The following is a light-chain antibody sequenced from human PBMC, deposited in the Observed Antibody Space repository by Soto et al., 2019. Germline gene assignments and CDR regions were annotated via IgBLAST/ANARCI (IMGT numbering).Light chain of an antibody. CDR2: GDY. Sequence: QSVLTQPPSASGTPGQRVTISCSGSRSNIASNTVNWYQHLPGTAPKLLIYGDYQRPSGVPDRFSGSKSGTSASLAISGLQSEDEGDYYCAAWDDSLNAVVFGGGTKVTVL. J-gene: IGLJ3*02. V-gene: IGLV1-44*01. CDR3: AAWDDSLNAVV. CDR1: RSNIASNT.